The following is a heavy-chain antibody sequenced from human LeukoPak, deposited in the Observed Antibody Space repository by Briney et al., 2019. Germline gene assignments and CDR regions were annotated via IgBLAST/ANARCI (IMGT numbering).Heavy chain of an antibody. CDR1: GFTFSAFA. D-gene: IGHD6-13*01. V-gene: IGHV3-23*01. J-gene: IGHJ5*02. Sequence: GGSLRLSCAASGFTFSAFAMTWVRQAPGKAPEWISNITGGGNSVFYADSVKGRFTFSRDNSRNTLYLQMDSLRAEDTAVYYCAKGAGAGKVHWCDLWRQGTQVTLSS. CDR2: ITGGGNSV. CDR3: AKGAGAGKVHWCDL.